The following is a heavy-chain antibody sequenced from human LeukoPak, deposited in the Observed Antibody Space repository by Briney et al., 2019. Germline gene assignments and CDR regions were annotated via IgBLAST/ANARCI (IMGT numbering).Heavy chain of an antibody. V-gene: IGHV3-64D*06. Sequence: GGSLRLSCSASGFVSSIYTMYWVRQTPGKGPECVSTISGSGNGFSIYYADSVKGRFTISRDDSKSILYLQMNGLRSEDTAVYYCVKDFGRVRGTPDSWGQGTLVTVSS. CDR3: VKDFGRVRGTPDS. CDR2: ISGSGNGFSI. D-gene: IGHD3-16*01. CDR1: GFVSSIYT. J-gene: IGHJ4*02.